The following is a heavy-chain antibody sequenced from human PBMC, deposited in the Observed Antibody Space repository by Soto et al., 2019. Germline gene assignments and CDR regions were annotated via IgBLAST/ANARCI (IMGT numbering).Heavy chain of an antibody. J-gene: IGHJ4*02. CDR3: ARRALGRSNDY. Sequence: SETLSLTCTVSGGSVSSTNYYWGWIRQPPGKGLEWIGSIYDSGSTYYNPSLRSRVTISVDTSKNQFSLKLNSVTAADAAVYYCARRALGRSNDYWGKGTLVTVSS. V-gene: IGHV4-39*01. CDR2: IYDSGST. CDR1: GGSVSSTNYY.